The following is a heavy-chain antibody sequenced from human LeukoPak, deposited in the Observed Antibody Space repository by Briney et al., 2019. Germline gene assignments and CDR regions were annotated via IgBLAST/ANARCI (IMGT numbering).Heavy chain of an antibody. Sequence: GSSVKVSCKASGGTFSSYAISWVRQAPGQGLEWVGGIIPIFGTANYAQKFQGRVTITADESTSTAYMELSSLRSEDTAVYYCARELGYCTNGVCSNFDYWGQGTLVTVSS. V-gene: IGHV1-69*01. CDR1: GGTFSSYA. CDR2: IIPIFGTA. CDR3: ARELGYCTNGVCSNFDY. J-gene: IGHJ4*02. D-gene: IGHD2-8*01.